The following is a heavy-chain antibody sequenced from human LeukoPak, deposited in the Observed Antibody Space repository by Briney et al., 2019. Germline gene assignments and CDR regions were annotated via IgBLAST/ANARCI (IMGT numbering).Heavy chain of an antibody. Sequence: PSETLSLTCTVSGDSISTYYWNWIRQPPGKGLEWIGYIYYSGSTNYNPSLKSRVTISVDTSKNQFSLKLTSVTAADTAVYYCARRFDSWGQGTLVTVSS. CDR3: ARRFDS. CDR1: GDSISTYY. CDR2: IYYSGST. J-gene: IGHJ4*02. V-gene: IGHV4-59*08.